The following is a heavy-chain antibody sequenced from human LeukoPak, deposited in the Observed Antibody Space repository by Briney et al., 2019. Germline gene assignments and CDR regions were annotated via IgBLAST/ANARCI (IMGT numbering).Heavy chain of an antibody. CDR1: GYTFTGYY. CDR2: INPNSGGT. V-gene: IGHV1-2*02. Sequence: ASVKVSCKASGYTFTGYYMHWVRQAPGQGLEWMGWINPNSGGTNYAQKFQGRVTMTRDTSISTAYMELSRLRSDDTAVCYCARSRVLRFLEWLLRPLDYWGQGTLVTVSS. D-gene: IGHD3-3*01. J-gene: IGHJ4*02. CDR3: ARSRVLRFLEWLLRPLDY.